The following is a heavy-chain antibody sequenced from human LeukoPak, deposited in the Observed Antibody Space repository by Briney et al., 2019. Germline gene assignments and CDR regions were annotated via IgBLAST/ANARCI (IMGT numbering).Heavy chain of an antibody. Sequence: ASVKVSCKASGYTFTGYYMNWVRQAPGQGLEWMGWINPNSGGTNYAQKFQGRVTMTRDTSISTAYMELSRLSSVTAADTAVYYSARHGGSWTFDYWGQGILVTVSS. CDR2: INPNSGGT. CDR1: GYTFTGYY. J-gene: IGHJ4*02. D-gene: IGHD1-26*01. CDR3: ARHGGSWTFDY. V-gene: IGHV1-2*02.